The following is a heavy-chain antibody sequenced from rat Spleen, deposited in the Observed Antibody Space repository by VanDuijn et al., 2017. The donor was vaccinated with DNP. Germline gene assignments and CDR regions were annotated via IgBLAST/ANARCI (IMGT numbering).Heavy chain of an antibody. CDR1: GFIFSNYW. D-gene: IGHD1-4*01. CDR3: TSGGYPGVMDA. Sequence: EVQLVESGGGPVQPGRSLKLSCVASGFIFSNYWMTWIRQAPGKGLEWVASISNTGDHTYYSDSVKGRFTISRDNAKSTLYLQMNSLRSEDTATYYCTSGGYPGVMDAWGQGASVTVSS. V-gene: IGHV5-31*01. J-gene: IGHJ4*01. CDR2: ISNTGDHT.